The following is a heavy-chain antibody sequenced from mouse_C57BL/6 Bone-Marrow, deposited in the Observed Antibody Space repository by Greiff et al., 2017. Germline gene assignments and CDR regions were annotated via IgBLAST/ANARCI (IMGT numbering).Heavy chain of an antibody. CDR3: ARYSNRAMDY. D-gene: IGHD2-5*01. J-gene: IGHJ4*01. V-gene: IGHV3-6*01. CDR1: GYSITSGYY. Sequence: EVKLMESGPGLVKPSQSLSLTCSVTGYSITSGYYWNWIRQFPGNKLEWMGYISYDGSNNYNPSLKNRISITRDTSKNQFCLKLNSVTTEDTATYYCARYSNRAMDYWGQGTSVTVSS. CDR2: ISYDGSN.